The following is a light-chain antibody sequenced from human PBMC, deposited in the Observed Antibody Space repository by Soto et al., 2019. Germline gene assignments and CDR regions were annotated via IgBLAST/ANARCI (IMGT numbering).Light chain of an antibody. J-gene: IGKJ1*01. CDR3: QKYNSAPWT. Sequence: DIQMTQSPSSLSTSVGARVTITCRASQGISNYLAWYQQKPGKVPKLLIYAASTLQSRVPSRFSGNGSGTDFTRTISSLQPEDVAAYYGQKYNSAPWTFGQGTKVEIK. CDR2: AAS. V-gene: IGKV1-27*01. CDR1: QGISNY.